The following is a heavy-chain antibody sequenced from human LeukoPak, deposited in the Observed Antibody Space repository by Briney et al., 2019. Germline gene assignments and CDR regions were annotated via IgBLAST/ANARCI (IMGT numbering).Heavy chain of an antibody. D-gene: IGHD6-13*01. CDR2: VHNSGST. Sequence: PSETLSLTCTVSGGSISGYYWSWIRQPPGKGLEWIGYVHNSGSTTYNPSLKSRVTISVDTSKNQFSLKLSSVTAADTAVYYCATVSDSSSWNYYYYMDVWGKGTTVTISS. CDR3: ATVSDSSSWNYYYYMDV. V-gene: IGHV4-59*01. J-gene: IGHJ6*03. CDR1: GGSISGYY.